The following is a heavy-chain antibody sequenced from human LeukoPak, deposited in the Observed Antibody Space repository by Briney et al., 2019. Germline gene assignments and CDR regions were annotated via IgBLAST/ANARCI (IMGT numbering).Heavy chain of an antibody. CDR3: ARKYYYDSSGHFDY. V-gene: IGHV4-4*02. Sequence: SETLSLTCAVSGGSISSSNWWSWVRQPPGKGLEWIGEIYHSGSTNYNPSLKSRVTISVDKSKNQFSLKLSSVTAADTAVYYCARKYYYDSSGHFDYWGQGTLVTVSS. J-gene: IGHJ4*02. D-gene: IGHD3-22*01. CDR1: GGSISSSNW. CDR2: IYHSGST.